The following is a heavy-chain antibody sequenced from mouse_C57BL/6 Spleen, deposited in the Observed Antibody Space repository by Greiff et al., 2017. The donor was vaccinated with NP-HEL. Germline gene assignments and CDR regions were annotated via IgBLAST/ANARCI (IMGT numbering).Heavy chain of an antibody. Sequence: EVQLVESGGDLVKPGGSLKLSCAASGFTFSSYGMSWVRQTPDKRLEWVATISSGGSYTYYPDSVKGRFTISRDNAKNTLYLQMSSLKSEDTAMYYCARQGAYYSNYLYAMDYWGQGTSVTVSS. D-gene: IGHD2-5*01. CDR3: ARQGAYYSNYLYAMDY. J-gene: IGHJ4*01. CDR2: ISSGGSYT. V-gene: IGHV5-6*01. CDR1: GFTFSSYG.